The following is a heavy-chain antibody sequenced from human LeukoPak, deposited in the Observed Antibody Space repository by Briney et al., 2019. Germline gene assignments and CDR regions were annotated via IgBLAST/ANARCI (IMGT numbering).Heavy chain of an antibody. Sequence: SETLSLTCAVSGGSISSSNWWSWVRQPPGKGLEWIGEVYHTGSSNYNPSLKSRVTISVDKSKSQFSLKLSSVTAADTAVYYCARVPPDHSNYQGFYWGQGTLVTVSS. CDR1: GGSISSSNW. CDR2: VYHTGSS. CDR3: ARVPPDHSNYQGFY. V-gene: IGHV4-4*02. D-gene: IGHD4-11*01. J-gene: IGHJ4*02.